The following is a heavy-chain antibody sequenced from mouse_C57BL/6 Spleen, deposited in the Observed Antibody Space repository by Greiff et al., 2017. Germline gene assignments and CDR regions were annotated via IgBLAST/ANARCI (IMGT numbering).Heavy chain of an antibody. D-gene: IGHD2-3*01. CDR3: TRDCYDRWSMDY. J-gene: IGHJ4*01. CDR2: ISSGGGYI. CDR1: GFTFSSYA. V-gene: IGHV5-9-1*02. Sequence: DVMLVESGVGLVKPGGSLKLSCAASGFTFSSYAMSWVRQTPEKRLEWVAYISSGGGYIYYADTVKGRFTISRDNARNTLYLQMSSLKSEDTAMDYCTRDCYDRWSMDYWGQGTSVTVSS.